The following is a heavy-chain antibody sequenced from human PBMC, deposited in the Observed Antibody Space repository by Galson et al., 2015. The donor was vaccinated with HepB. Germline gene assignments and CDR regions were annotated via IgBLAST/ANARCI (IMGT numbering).Heavy chain of an antibody. CDR3: ARDRSGRPLLWFGELSFNSYYFDY. CDR1: GYTFTGYY. CDR2: INPNSGGT. Sequence: SVKVSCKASGYTFTGYYMHWVRQAPGQGLEWMGWINPNSGGTNYAQKFQGRVTMTRDTSISTAHMELSRLRSDDTAVYYCARDRSGRPLLWFGELSFNSYYFDYWGQGTLVTVSS. V-gene: IGHV1-2*02. J-gene: IGHJ4*02. D-gene: IGHD3-10*01.